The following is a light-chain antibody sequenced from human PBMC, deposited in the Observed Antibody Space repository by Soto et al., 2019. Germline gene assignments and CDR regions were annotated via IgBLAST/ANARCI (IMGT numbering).Light chain of an antibody. Sequence: QPVLTQPRSVSWSPGQSVTISCTGTSSDVGTYDFVSWYQQHPGKAPRLMIFDASERPSGVPDRFSGSKSGNTASLTISGLQAEDEADYYCCLYAVTFYVFGTGTKVT. J-gene: IGLJ1*01. CDR2: DAS. V-gene: IGLV2-11*01. CDR3: CLYAVTFYV. CDR1: SSDVGTYDF.